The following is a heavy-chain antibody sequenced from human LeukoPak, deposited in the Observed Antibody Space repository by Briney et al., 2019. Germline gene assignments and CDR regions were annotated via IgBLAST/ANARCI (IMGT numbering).Heavy chain of an antibody. V-gene: IGHV3-30*04. CDR2: ISYDGSNE. J-gene: IGHJ6*04. CDR1: GFTFSSYS. CDR3: ARDRWRSGYDKQYYYYYAMDV. Sequence: GGSLRLSCEASGFTFSSYSMYWVRQAPGKGLEWVAVISYDGSNEYYVDSVKGRFTVSRDNSKNTLYLQMNSLRAEDTAVYYCARDRWRSGYDKQYYYYYAMDVWGKGTTVTVS. D-gene: IGHD5-12*01.